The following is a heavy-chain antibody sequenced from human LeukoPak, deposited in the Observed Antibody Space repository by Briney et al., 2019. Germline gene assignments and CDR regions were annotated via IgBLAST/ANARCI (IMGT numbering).Heavy chain of an antibody. Sequence: GGSLRLSCSASGFTFSTYNMNWVRQAPGKGLEWVSSLTTSSSSIYYADSVKGRFTISRDNAKNSLYLQMNSLGAEDTAVYYCATGLPGYDLSYLTYWGQGTLVTVSS. D-gene: IGHD5-12*01. V-gene: IGHV3-21*01. CDR3: ATGLPGYDLSYLTY. J-gene: IGHJ4*02. CDR2: LTTSSSSI. CDR1: GFTFSTYN.